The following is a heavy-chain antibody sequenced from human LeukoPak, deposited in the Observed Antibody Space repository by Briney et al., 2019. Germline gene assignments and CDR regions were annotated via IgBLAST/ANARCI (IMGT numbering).Heavy chain of an antibody. D-gene: IGHD4/OR15-4a*01. CDR2: ISSSSSTI. J-gene: IGHJ4*02. CDR3: ARDLSDYGATXFDY. CDR1: GFTFSSYS. Sequence: PGGSLRLSCAASGFTFSSYSMNWVRQAPGKGLDWVSYISSSSSTIYYADSVKGRFTISRDNAKNSLYLQMNSLRAEDTAVYYCARDLSDYGATXFDYXXQGTLVTVSS. V-gene: IGHV3-48*01.